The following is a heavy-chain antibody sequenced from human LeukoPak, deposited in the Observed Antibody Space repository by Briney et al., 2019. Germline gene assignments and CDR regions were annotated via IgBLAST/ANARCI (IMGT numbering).Heavy chain of an antibody. CDR3: ASRLHGSRRHSGSYQVDY. Sequence: PSETLSLTCTVSGGSISSSSYYWGWIRQPPGKGLEWIGSIYYSGSTYYNPSLKSRVTISVDTSKNQFSLKLSSVTAADTAVYYCASRLHGSRRHSGSYQVDYWGHGTLVTVSS. D-gene: IGHD3-10*01. CDR2: IYYSGST. CDR1: GGSISSSSYY. V-gene: IGHV4-39*01. J-gene: IGHJ4*01.